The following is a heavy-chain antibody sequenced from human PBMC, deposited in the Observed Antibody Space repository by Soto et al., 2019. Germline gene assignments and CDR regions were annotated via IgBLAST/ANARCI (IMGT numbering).Heavy chain of an antibody. V-gene: IGHV5-10-1*01. J-gene: IGHJ6*02. D-gene: IGHD2-15*01. CDR3: ARQGGGRYCSGGSCYYYYGMDV. CDR2: IDPSDSYT. Sequence: GESLKISCKGSGYSFTSYWISWVRQMPGKGLEWMGRIDPSDSYTNYSPSFQGHVTISADKSISTAYLQWSSLKASDTAMYYCARQGGGRYCSGGSCYYYYGMDVWGQGTTVTVSS. CDR1: GYSFTSYW.